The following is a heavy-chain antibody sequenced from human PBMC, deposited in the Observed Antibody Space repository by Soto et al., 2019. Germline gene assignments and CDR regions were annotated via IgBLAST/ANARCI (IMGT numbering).Heavy chain of an antibody. J-gene: IGHJ3*02. D-gene: IGHD4-17*01. CDR3: ARARAYGGNPIRRAFDI. CDR2: ISAYNGNT. CDR1: GYTFTSYG. Sequence: GASVKVSCKASGYTFTSYGISWVRQAPGQGLEWMGWISAYNGNTNYAQKLKGRVTMTTDTSTSTAYMELRSLRSDDAAVYYCARARAYGGNPIRRAFDIWGQGTMVTVSS. V-gene: IGHV1-18*01.